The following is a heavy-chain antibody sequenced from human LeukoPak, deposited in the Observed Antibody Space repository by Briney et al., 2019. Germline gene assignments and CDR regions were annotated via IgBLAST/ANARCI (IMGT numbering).Heavy chain of an antibody. CDR2: ININTGKP. CDR1: GYAFSGYS. Sequence: ASVKVSCTGSGYAFSGYSMNWVRQAPGQGLEWMGWININTGKPTYAQGFTGRFVFSLDTSVSTAYLHISGLKAEDTAVYYCATIYSDTSGFVWGQGTLVTVSS. V-gene: IGHV7-4-1*02. D-gene: IGHD3-22*01. CDR3: ATIYSDTSGFV. J-gene: IGHJ4*02.